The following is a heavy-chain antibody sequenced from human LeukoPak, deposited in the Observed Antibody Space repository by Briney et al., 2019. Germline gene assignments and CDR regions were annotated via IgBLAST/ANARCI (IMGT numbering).Heavy chain of an antibody. CDR3: AKEKGIAVAGTPLGSYGMDV. Sequence: PGGSLRLSCAASGFTFSSYAMSWVRQAPGKGLEWVSAISGSGGSTYYADSVKGRFTISRDNSKNPLYLQMNSLRAEDTAVYYCAKEKGIAVAGTPLGSYGMDVWGQGTTVTVSS. CDR2: ISGSGGST. J-gene: IGHJ6*02. V-gene: IGHV3-23*01. CDR1: GFTFSSYA. D-gene: IGHD6-19*01.